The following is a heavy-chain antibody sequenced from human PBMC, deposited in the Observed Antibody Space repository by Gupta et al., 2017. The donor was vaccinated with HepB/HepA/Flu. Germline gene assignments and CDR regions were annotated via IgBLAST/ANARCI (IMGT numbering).Heavy chain of an antibody. D-gene: IGHD3-9*01. J-gene: IGHJ3*02. V-gene: IGHV4-39*01. CDR3: ARRMWTPLTGSNPAFDI. CDR1: GSSISSSNSY. Sequence: QLHLQESGPGLVKPSETLSLPCIPPGSSISSSNSYWGWIRQPPGKGLEWIGTISYSGSTYYKSSLRSRVTISVDTSKRQFSLKVSSVTAADTAVYYYARRMWTPLTGSNPAFDIWGQGTMVTVSS. CDR2: ISYSGST.